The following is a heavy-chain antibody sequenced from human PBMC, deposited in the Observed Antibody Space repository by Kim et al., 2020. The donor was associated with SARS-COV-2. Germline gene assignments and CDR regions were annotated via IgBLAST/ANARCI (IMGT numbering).Heavy chain of an antibody. Sequence: GGSLRLSCAASGFTFSNAWMSWVRQAPGKGLEWVGRIKSKTDGGTTDYAAPVKGRFTISRDDSKNTLYLQMNSLKTEDTAVYYCTTREGYSSSLEFDYWGQGTLVTVSS. CDR1: GFTFSNAW. J-gene: IGHJ4*02. D-gene: IGHD6-6*01. CDR2: IKSKTDGGTT. CDR3: TTREGYSSSLEFDY. V-gene: IGHV3-15*01.